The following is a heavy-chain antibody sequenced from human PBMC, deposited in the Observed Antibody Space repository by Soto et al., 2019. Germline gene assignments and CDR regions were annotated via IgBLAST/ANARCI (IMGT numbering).Heavy chain of an antibody. V-gene: IGHV5-10-1*01. CDR2: TDPSDSNI. CDR1: GYGFPIYW. J-gene: IGHJ6*02. D-gene: IGHD3-10*01. CDR3: ASAGVGMDV. Sequence: PGESLKISCQGSGYGFPIYWISWVRQMPGKGLEWMGRTDPSDSNINYSPSFQGHVTLSVDKSIRTAYVQWSSLKASDSAIYYCASAGVGMDVWGQGTTVTVSS.